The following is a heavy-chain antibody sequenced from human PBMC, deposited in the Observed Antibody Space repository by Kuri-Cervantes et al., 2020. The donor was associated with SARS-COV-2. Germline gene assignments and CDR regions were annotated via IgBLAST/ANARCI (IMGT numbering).Heavy chain of an antibody. Sequence: GESLKISCAASGFTVSSNYMSWVRQAPGKGLEWVSVIYSGGSTYYADSVKGRFTISRHNSKNTLYLQMNSLRAEDTAVYYCASHRSNYDRSFDYWGQGTLVTVSS. J-gene: IGHJ4*02. CDR2: IYSGGST. CDR1: GFTVSSNY. D-gene: IGHD4-11*01. CDR3: ASHRSNYDRSFDY. V-gene: IGHV3-53*01.